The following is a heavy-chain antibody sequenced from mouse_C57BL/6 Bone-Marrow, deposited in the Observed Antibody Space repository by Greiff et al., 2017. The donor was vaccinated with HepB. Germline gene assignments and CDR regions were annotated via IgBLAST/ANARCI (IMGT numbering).Heavy chain of an antibody. CDR2: INYDGSST. D-gene: IGHD4-1*01. J-gene: IGHJ2*01. CDR3: ARDNWDEDYFDY. Sequence: EVQVVESEGGLVQPGSSMKLSCTASGFTFSDYYMAWVRQVPEKGLEWVANINYDGSSTYYLDSLKSRFIISRDNAKNILYLQMSSLKSEDTATYYCARDNWDEDYFDYWGQGTTLTVSS. CDR1: GFTFSDYY. V-gene: IGHV5-16*01.